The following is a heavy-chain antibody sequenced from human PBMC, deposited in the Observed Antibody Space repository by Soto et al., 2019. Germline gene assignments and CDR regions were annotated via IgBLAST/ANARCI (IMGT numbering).Heavy chain of an antibody. V-gene: IGHV4-31*03. Sequence: QVQLQESGPGLVKPSQTLSLTCTVSGGSISSGGYYWSWIRQHPGKGLEWIGYIYYSGGTYYNPSLKSRVTISVDTSKNQFSLKLSSVTAADTAVYYCARGGTDGAYFDYWGQGTLVTVSS. J-gene: IGHJ4*02. CDR1: GGSISSGGYY. CDR3: ARGGTDGAYFDY. D-gene: IGHD2-8*01. CDR2: IYYSGGT.